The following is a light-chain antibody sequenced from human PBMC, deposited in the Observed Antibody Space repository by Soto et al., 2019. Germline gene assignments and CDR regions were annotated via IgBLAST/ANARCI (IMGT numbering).Light chain of an antibody. CDR3: QQYNNWPRT. CDR1: QRIGTN. V-gene: IGKV3-15*01. CDR2: DAS. Sequence: EVVMTQSPATLSVSPGERATLSCRASQRIGTNLAWYQQKAGQAPRLVIYDASTRATGFPARFSGSGSGTEFTLIISSLQSDDFALYYCQQYNNWPRTFGQGTKLDIK. J-gene: IGKJ2*01.